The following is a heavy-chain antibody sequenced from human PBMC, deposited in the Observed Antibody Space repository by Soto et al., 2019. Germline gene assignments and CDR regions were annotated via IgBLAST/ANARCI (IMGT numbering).Heavy chain of an antibody. CDR2: ISAGNGNT. Sequence: ASVKVSCKASGYTFTSYDINWVRQATGQGLEWMGWISAGNGNTRFSQNLQGRVTITRDTSARTVYMELSSLRSEDTAVYYCARGHLAVVPVASWFYYMDVWGKGTTVTVSS. D-gene: IGHD2-2*01. J-gene: IGHJ6*03. CDR1: GYTFTSYD. CDR3: ARGHLAVVPVASWFYYMDV. V-gene: IGHV1-3*01.